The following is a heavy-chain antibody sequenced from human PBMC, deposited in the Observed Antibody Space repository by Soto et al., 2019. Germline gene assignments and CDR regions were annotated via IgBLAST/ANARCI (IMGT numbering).Heavy chain of an antibody. D-gene: IGHD1-26*01. CDR1: GGSISSGDYY. V-gene: IGHV4-30-4*01. CDR2: IYYSGST. CDR3: ARVEASGSSSFDY. J-gene: IGHJ4*02. Sequence: QVQLQESGPGLVKPSQTLSLTCTVSGGSISSGDYYWSWIRQPPGKGLEWIGYIYYSGSTYYNPSSKSRVTISGDTSKNPFSLKLTSVTAADTAVYYCARVEASGSSSFDYWGQGTLVTVSS.